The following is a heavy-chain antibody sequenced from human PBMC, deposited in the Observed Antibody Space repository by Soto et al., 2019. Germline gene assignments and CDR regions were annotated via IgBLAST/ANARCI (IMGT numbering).Heavy chain of an antibody. D-gene: IGHD5-18*01. J-gene: IGHJ4*02. CDR3: ARDQPGYSYGYGLGD. Sequence: GGSLRLSCAASGFPFSFYSMNWVRQAPGKGLEWISYITSTGSAINYADSVRGRFTISRDNAKNSLYLQMNSLRAEDTAVYYCARDQPGYSYGYGLGDWGQGTLVTVSS. V-gene: IGHV3-48*04. CDR1: GFPFSFYS. CDR2: ITSTGSAI.